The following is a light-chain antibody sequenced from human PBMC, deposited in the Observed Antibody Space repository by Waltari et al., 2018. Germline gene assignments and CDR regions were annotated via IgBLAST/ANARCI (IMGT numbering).Light chain of an antibody. CDR3: QQSYSYPRT. Sequence: AIRLTQSPSSFSASTGDRVTIACRASQGISTNLAWYQQKPGKAAKLLIYGASTLDSGVPSRFSGSGSGTDFTLTISSLQSEDFGSYYCQQSYSYPRTFGQGTKVEIK. J-gene: IGKJ1*01. V-gene: IGKV1-8*01. CDR1: QGISTN. CDR2: GAS.